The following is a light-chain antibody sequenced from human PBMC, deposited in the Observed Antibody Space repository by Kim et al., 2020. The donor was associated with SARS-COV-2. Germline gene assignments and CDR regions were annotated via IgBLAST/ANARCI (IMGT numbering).Light chain of an antibody. J-gene: IGLJ2*01. CDR1: NIGSTR. CDR3: QVWDTTGDHLV. Sequence: SYELTQPPSVSVAPGKTASITCGGNNIGSTRVHWYQQKPGQAPVLVIYYDATRPSGIPERFSGSNSENTATLTISRVEAGDEADYYCQVWDTTGDHLVFGGGTQLTVL. CDR2: YDA. V-gene: IGLV3-21*04.